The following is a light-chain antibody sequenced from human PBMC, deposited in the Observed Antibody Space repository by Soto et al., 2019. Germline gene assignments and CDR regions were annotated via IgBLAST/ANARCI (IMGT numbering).Light chain of an antibody. CDR2: GAS. V-gene: IGKV3-20*01. J-gene: IGKJ2*01. CDR1: QSVSSTY. Sequence: EIVLTQSPGTLSLSPGERATLSCRASQSVSSTYLAWYQQKPGQAPRILIYGASSKATGIPARFSGSGSGTDFTLTISRLEPEDFAVYSCQHYGSSPPFPFGQGTKLDIK. CDR3: QHYGSSPPFP.